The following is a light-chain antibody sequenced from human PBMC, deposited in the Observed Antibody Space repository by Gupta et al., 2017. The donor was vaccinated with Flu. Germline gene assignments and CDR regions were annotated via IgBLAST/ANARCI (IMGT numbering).Light chain of an antibody. J-gene: IGKJ3*01. V-gene: IGKV1-33*01. Sequence: DIQMTQSPSSLSASVGDRVTITCQASQDISNYLNWYQQKPGKAPKLLMYDASDLETGVPSRFSGSGSGTDFTFTISSLQPEDIATYYCQQDDNLPFTFGHGTKVDIK. CDR3: QQDDNLPFT. CDR2: DAS. CDR1: QDISNY.